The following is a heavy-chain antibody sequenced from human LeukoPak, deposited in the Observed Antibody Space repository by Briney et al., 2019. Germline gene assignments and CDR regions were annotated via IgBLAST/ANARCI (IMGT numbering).Heavy chain of an antibody. J-gene: IGHJ3*02. V-gene: IGHV1-69*13. D-gene: IGHD2/OR15-2a*01. Sequence: SVKVSCKASGGTFSSYAISWVRQAPGQGLEWMGGIIPIFGTANYAQKCQGRVTITADESTSTAYMELSSLRSEDTAVYYCARGFLHAGAFDIWGQGTMVTVSS. CDR3: ARGFLHAGAFDI. CDR1: GGTFSSYA. CDR2: IIPIFGTA.